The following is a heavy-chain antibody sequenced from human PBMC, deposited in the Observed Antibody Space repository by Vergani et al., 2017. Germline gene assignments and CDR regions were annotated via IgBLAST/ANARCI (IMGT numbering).Heavy chain of an antibody. J-gene: IGHJ6*02. CDR2: VDPEDGET. CDR1: GYTLTELS. V-gene: IGHV1-24*01. D-gene: IGHD4-17*01. CDR3: ATRQTVTTGSMEV. Sequence: QVQLVQSGAEVKKPGASVKVSCKVSGYTLTELSMHWVRQAPGKGLEWMGLVDPEDGETIYAEKFKGRVTIAADTSTDTAHLELSSLRSEDTAVYYCATRQTVTTGSMEVWGQGTTVIVSS.